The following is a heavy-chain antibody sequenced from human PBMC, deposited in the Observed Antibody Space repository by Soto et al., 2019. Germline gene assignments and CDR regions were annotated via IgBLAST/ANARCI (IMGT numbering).Heavy chain of an antibody. CDR1: GFTISSYW. CDR2: INTDGSST. D-gene: IGHD2-15*01. V-gene: IGHV3-74*01. Sequence: EVQLVESGGGLVQPGGSLRLSCAASGFTISSYWMHWVRQAPGKGLVWVSRINTDGSSTSYADSVKGRFTTSRDNAKNTLYLQMNSLRAEDTAVYSCTRRLSVVGTSSFDYWGQGTLVTVSS. CDR3: TRRLSVVGTSSFDY. J-gene: IGHJ4*02.